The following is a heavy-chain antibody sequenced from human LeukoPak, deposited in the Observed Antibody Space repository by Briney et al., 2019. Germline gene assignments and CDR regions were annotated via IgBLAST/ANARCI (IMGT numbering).Heavy chain of an antibody. CDR1: GYTFTGYY. J-gene: IGHJ4*02. CDR3: ARETRIAVAHFDY. Sequence: VASVKVSCKASGYTFTGYYMHWVRQAPGQGLEWMGWINPNSGGTNYAQKFQGRVTLTRDTSISTAYMELSRLRSDDTAVYYCARETRIAVAHFDYWGQGTLVTVSS. D-gene: IGHD6-19*01. V-gene: IGHV1-2*02. CDR2: INPNSGGT.